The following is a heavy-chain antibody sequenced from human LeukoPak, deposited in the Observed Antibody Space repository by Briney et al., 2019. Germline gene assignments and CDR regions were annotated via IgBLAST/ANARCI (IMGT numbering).Heavy chain of an antibody. CDR3: ARSRSGSWSWGPFDF. J-gene: IGHJ4*02. V-gene: IGHV4-39*02. CDR1: GGSISVNNYY. Sequence: SETLSLTCTVSGGSISVNNYYWGWIRQPPGKGLEWIGSIYYSGSTYYSPSLKSRVIISIDTSKNHFSLKLNSVTAADTAVYFCARSRSGSWSWGPFDFWGPGTLITVSA. CDR2: IYYSGST. D-gene: IGHD1-26*01.